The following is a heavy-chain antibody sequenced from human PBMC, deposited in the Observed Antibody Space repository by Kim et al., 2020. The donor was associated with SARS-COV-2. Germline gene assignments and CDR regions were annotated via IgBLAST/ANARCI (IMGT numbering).Heavy chain of an antibody. D-gene: IGHD3-10*01. CDR3: ARDTEGVRGVNDY. CDR2: ISSSSSYI. CDR1: GFTFSSYS. V-gene: IGHV3-21*01. J-gene: IGHJ4*02. Sequence: GGSLRLSCAASGFTFSSYSMNWVRQAPGKGLEWVSSISSSSSYIYYADSVKGRFTISRDNAKNSLYLQMNSLRAEDTAVYYCARDTEGVRGVNDYWGQGTLATVS.